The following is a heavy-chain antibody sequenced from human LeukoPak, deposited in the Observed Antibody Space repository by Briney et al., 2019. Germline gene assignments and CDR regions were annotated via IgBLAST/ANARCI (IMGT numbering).Heavy chain of an antibody. J-gene: IGHJ3*02. CDR2: ISSSSSTI. CDR1: GFTFSSYS. D-gene: IGHD2-2*01. Sequence: GSLRLSCAASGFTFSSYSMNWVRQAPGKGLEWVSYISSSSSTIYYADSVKGRFTISRDNAKNSLYLQMNSLRAEDTAVYYCARGSYCSSTSCYDPIWGQGTMVTVSS. CDR3: ARGSYCSSTSCYDPI. V-gene: IGHV3-48*01.